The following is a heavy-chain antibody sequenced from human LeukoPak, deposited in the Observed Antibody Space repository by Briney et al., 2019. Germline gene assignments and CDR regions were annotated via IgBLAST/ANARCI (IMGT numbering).Heavy chain of an antibody. CDR1: GGSLNSGNYY. CDR3: ARIRPFGP. Sequence: SQTLSLTCTLSGGSLNSGNYYWRWLRQPAGRGREWIGRMYIRGGTNYNTSIKSRVTISIDTSKNQFSLKLSSVPAADTAVYYCARIRPFGPWGQGNLVTVSS. CDR2: MYIRGGT. D-gene: IGHD3-10*01. V-gene: IGHV4-61*02. J-gene: IGHJ5*02.